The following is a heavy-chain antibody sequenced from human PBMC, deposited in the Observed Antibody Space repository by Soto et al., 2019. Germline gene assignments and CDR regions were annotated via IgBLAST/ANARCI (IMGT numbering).Heavy chain of an antibody. J-gene: IGHJ6*02. CDR1: GGTFSSYT. V-gene: IGHV1-69*02. CDR2: IIPILGIA. CDR3: ARGEGELPPYYYYGMDV. Sequence: QVQLVQSGAEVKKPGSSVKVSCKASGGTFSSYTISWVRQAPGQGLEWMGRIIPILGIANYAQKFQGRVTITADKSTSTAYMELSSLRSEDTAVYYCARGEGELPPYYYYGMDVWGQGTTVTVSS. D-gene: IGHD1-26*01.